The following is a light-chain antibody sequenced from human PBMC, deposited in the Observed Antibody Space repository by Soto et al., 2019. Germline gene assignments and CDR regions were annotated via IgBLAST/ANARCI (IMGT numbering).Light chain of an antibody. Sequence: QYALTQPASVSGSPGQSITISCTGTSIDVGGYNYVSWYQQHPGKAPKLMIYDVSYRPSGVSNRFSGSKSGNTASLTISGLQAEDEADYYCSSSTSSSTLFGGGTKLTVL. CDR1: SIDVGGYNY. CDR3: SSSTSSSTL. J-gene: IGLJ2*01. V-gene: IGLV2-14*01. CDR2: DVS.